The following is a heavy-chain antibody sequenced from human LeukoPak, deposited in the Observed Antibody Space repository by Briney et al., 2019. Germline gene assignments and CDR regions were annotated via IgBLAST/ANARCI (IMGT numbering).Heavy chain of an antibody. J-gene: IGHJ4*02. CDR3: TTGLGDN. D-gene: IGHD3-16*01. Sequence: PGGSPRLSCAASGFTFSNAWMSWVRQAPGKGLEWVGRINTKTDGGTTDYAAPVKGRFSISRDDSKATLYLQMNSLKPEDTAVYYCTTGLGDNWGQGTLVTVSS. CDR2: INTKTDGGTT. CDR1: GFTFSNAW. V-gene: IGHV3-15*01.